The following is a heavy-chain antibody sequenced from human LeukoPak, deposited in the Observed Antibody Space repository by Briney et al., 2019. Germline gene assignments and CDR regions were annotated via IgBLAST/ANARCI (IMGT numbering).Heavy chain of an antibody. CDR2: ISSSSSYI. Sequence: GGSLRLSCAASGFSFSSYSMNWVRQAPGKGLEWVSSISSSSSYIYYVDSVKGRFTISRDNAKNSLYLQMNSLRAEDTAVYYCARVHHYDFWSGSWRDHDAFDIWGQGTMVTVSS. J-gene: IGHJ3*02. V-gene: IGHV3-21*01. CDR3: ARVHHYDFWSGSWRDHDAFDI. D-gene: IGHD3-3*01. CDR1: GFSFSSYS.